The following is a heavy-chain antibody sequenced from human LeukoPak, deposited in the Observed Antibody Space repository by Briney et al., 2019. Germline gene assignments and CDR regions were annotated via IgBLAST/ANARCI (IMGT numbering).Heavy chain of an antibody. V-gene: IGHV4-30-4*08. CDR2: IYYSGST. CDR1: GVSISTADYY. J-gene: IGHJ4*02. D-gene: IGHD4-11*01. Sequence: SETLSLTCTVSGVSISTADYYWTWIRQPPGKGLEWIGYIYYSGSTYYNPSLKSRVTISVDTSKNQFSLKLSSVTAADTAVYYCASPTSSGFDYWGQGTLVTVSS. CDR3: ASPTSSGFDY.